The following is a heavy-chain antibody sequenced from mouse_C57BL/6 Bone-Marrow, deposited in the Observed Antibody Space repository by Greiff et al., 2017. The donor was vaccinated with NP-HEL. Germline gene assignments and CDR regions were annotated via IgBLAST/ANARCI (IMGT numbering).Heavy chain of an antibody. D-gene: IGHD1-1*01. V-gene: IGHV7-3*01. CDR1: GFTFTDYY. CDR3: ARSSYYYGSTSFAY. CDR2: IRNKANGYTT. J-gene: IGHJ3*01. Sequence: EVHLVESGGGLVQPGGSLSLSCAASGFTFTDYYMSWVRQPPGKALEWLGFIRNKANGYTTEYSASVKGRFTISRDNSQSILYLQMNALRAEDSATYYCARSSYYYGSTSFAYWGQGTLVTVSA.